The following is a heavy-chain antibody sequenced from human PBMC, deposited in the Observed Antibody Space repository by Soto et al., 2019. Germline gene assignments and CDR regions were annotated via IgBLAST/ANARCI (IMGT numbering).Heavy chain of an antibody. CDR3: ARKYCSSTSCYSGVSYYYYGMDV. J-gene: IGHJ6*02. D-gene: IGHD2-2*01. CDR2: IIPIFGTA. Sequence: QVQLVQSGAEVKKPGSSVKVSCKASGGTFSSYAISWVRQAPGQGLEWMGGIIPIFGTANYAQKFQGRVTITADESTSTAYMELSSLISEDTAVYYCARKYCSSTSCYSGVSYYYYGMDVWGQGTTVTVSS. V-gene: IGHV1-69*01. CDR1: GGTFSSYA.